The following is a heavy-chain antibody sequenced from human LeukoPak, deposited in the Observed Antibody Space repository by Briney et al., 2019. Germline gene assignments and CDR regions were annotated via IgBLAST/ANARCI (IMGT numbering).Heavy chain of an antibody. CDR3: ARGHRPPGIAAAGYKTSTLYYYYMDV. V-gene: IGHV5-51*01. J-gene: IGHJ6*03. CDR1: GYSFTSYW. D-gene: IGHD6-13*01. CDR2: IYPGDSDT. Sequence: GESLKISCKGSGYSFTSYWIGWVRQMPGKGLEWMGIIYPGDSDTRYSPSFQGRVTISADKSISTAYLQWSSLKASDTAMYYCARGHRPPGIAAAGYKTSTLYYYYMDVWGKGTTVTVSS.